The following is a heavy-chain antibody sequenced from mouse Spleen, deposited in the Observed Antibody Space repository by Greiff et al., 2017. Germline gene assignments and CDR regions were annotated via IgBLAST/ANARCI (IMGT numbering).Heavy chain of an antibody. CDR2: IYPRSGNT. CDR3: ARELGLGAWFAY. CDR1: GYTFTSYG. Sequence: VQLVESGAELARPGASVKLSCKASGYTFTSYGISWVKQRTGQGLEWIGEIYPRSGNTYYNEKFKGKATLTADKSSSTAYMELRSLTSEDSAVYFCARELGLGAWFAYWGQGTLVTVSA. J-gene: IGHJ3*01. D-gene: IGHD3-1*01. V-gene: IGHV1-81*01.